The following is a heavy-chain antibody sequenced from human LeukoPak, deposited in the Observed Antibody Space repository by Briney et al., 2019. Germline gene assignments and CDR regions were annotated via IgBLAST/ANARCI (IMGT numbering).Heavy chain of an antibody. CDR3: AGDGDYYYYYMDV. CDR2: IYYSGST. J-gene: IGHJ6*03. CDR1: GGSISSYY. Sequence: PSETLSLTCTVSGGSISSYYWGWIRQPPGKGLEWIGSIYYSGSTYYNPSLKSRVTISVDTSKNQFSLKLSSVTAADTAVYYCAGDGDYYYYYMDVWGKGTTVTISS. V-gene: IGHV4-39*07.